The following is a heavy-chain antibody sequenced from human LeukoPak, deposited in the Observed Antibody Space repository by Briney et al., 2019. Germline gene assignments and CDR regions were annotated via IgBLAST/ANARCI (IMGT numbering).Heavy chain of an antibody. CDR1: GGSFSGYY. V-gene: IGHV4-34*01. CDR3: ARWGPLRYFDWLFLGGYFDY. J-gene: IGHJ4*02. CDR2: INDSGTT. Sequence: SETLSLTCAVYGGSFSGYYWSWVRQPPGKGVEWVGEINDSGTTNYNPSLKSRFTLSLDTSKNQFSLKLSSVTAADTAVYYCARWGPLRYFDWLFLGGYFDYWGQGTLLTVSS. D-gene: IGHD3-9*01.